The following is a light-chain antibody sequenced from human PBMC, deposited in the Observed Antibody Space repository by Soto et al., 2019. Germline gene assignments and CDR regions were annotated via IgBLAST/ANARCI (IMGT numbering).Light chain of an antibody. CDR1: QNVNSW. Sequence: DIPMTQSPSTLSASVGDRVTITCRASQNVNSWLAWYQQKPGKAPKLLIYKASNLENGVPSRFSGSGSGTEFTLTISGLQPDDFASYYCQQYNNYSGTFGQGTKVEIK. V-gene: IGKV1-5*03. CDR3: QQYNNYSGT. CDR2: KAS. J-gene: IGKJ1*01.